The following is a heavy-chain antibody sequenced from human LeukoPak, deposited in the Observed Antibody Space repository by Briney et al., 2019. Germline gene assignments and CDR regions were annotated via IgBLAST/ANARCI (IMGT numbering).Heavy chain of an antibody. CDR1: GFTFTSSA. D-gene: IGHD3-10*01. CDR2: IVAGSGNT. J-gene: IGHJ3*02. V-gene: IGHV1-58*02. CDR3: ARGSVMVRGVNDAFDI. Sequence: ASVKVSCKASGFTFTSSAMQWVRQARGQRLEWIGWIVAGSGNTNYAQKFQERVTITRDMSTSTAYMELSSLRSEDTAVYYCARGSVMVRGVNDAFDIWGQGTMVTVSS.